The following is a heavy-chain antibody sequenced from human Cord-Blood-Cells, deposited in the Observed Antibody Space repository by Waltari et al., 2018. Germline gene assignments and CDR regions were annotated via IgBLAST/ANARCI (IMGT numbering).Heavy chain of an antibody. Sequence: QVQLQESGPGLVKPSETLSLTCTVSGGSISSYYWSWIRQPAGKGLEWIGRIYTSGSTNYNPSRKSRVTMSVDTSKNQFSLKLSSVTAADTAVYYCASGYDFWSGYYKHDAFDIWGQGTMVTVSS. D-gene: IGHD3-3*01. CDR3: ASGYDFWSGYYKHDAFDI. CDR1: GGSISSYY. V-gene: IGHV4-4*07. CDR2: IYTSGST. J-gene: IGHJ3*02.